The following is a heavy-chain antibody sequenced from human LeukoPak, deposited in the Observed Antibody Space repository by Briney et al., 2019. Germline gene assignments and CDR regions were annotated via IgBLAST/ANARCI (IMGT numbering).Heavy chain of an antibody. CDR1: GDSISSSDYY. CDR3: ARRLGRQEDV. V-gene: IGHV4-30-4*01. Sequence: PSQTLSLTCAVSGDSISSSDYYWSWIRQPPGKGLEWIGHISYSGSTFYNPSLKSRLTISVDTSKNHLSLKLSSVTAADTAVYYCARRLGRQEDVRGHGTLVTVSS. J-gene: IGHJ4*01. D-gene: IGHD3-16*01. CDR2: ISYSGST.